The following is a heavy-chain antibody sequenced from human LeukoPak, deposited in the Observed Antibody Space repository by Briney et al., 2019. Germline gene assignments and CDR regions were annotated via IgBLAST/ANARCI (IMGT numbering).Heavy chain of an antibody. V-gene: IGHV3-21*01. Sequence: GGSLRLSCAASGFTFSSYSMSWVRQAPGKGLEWVSSISSSSSYIYYADSVKGRFTISRDNAKNSLYLQMNSLRAEDTAVYYCARPKTSSIPAFDIWGQGTMVTVSS. CDR1: GFTFSSYS. J-gene: IGHJ3*02. CDR2: ISSSSSYI. D-gene: IGHD6-13*01. CDR3: ARPKTSSIPAFDI.